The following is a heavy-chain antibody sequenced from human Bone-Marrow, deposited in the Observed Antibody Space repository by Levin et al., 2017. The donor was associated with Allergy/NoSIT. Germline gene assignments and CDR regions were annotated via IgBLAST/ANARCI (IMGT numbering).Heavy chain of an antibody. CDR1: GFTVSSNY. V-gene: IGHV3-53*01. CDR2: IYSGGST. CDR3: ARAQNYDYVWGSYRADYFDY. D-gene: IGHD3-16*02. J-gene: IGHJ4*02. Sequence: LSLTCAASGFTVSSNYMSWVRQAPGKGLEWVSVIYSGGSTYYADSVKGRFTISRDNSKNTLYLQMNSLRAEDTAVYYCARAQNYDYVWGSYRADYFDYWGQGTLVTVSS.